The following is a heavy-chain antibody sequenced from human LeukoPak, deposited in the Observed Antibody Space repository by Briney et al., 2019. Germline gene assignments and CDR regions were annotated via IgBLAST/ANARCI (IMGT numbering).Heavy chain of an antibody. CDR1: GYTFTGYY. CDR2: INPNSGGT. J-gene: IGHJ5*02. CDR3: ARLLDCSSTSCYGLFDP. D-gene: IGHD2-2*01. Sequence: ASVKVSCKASGYTFTGYYMHWVRQAPGQGIEWMGWINPNSGGTNYAQKFQGRVTMTRDTSISTAYMELSRLRSDDTAVYYCARLLDCSSTSCYGLFDPWGQGTLVTVSS. V-gene: IGHV1-2*02.